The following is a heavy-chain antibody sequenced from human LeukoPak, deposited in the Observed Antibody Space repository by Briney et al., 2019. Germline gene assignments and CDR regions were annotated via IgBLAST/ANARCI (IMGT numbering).Heavy chain of an antibody. D-gene: IGHD3-10*01. CDR3: ARDWELRYSQGGLDN. CDR2: INPRTGDT. CDR1: GYIFTGYY. V-gene: IGHV1-2*06. Sequence: GPVKVSCKTSGYIFTGYYIHWVRQAPGQGLEWMGRINPRTGDTNYAPQFQGRLTMARDTSISTVFMELSRLTSDDTAVYFCARDWELRYSQGGLDNWGQGTLVTVSS. J-gene: IGHJ4*02.